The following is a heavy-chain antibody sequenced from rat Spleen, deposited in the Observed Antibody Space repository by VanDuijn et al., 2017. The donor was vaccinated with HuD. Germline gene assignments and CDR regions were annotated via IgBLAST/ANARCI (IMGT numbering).Heavy chain of an antibody. CDR1: GFIFSDHY. Sequence: EVQLVESDGGLVRPGRSLKLSCVASGFIFSDHYVAWVRQAPTKGLEWVAIINYDGRSTFYRDSVRDRFTISRDNAKSTLYLQMDSLRSEDTATYYCARHYGGYSEYVMDAWGQGASVTVSS. CDR2: INYDGRST. J-gene: IGHJ4*01. CDR3: ARHYGGYSEYVMDA. D-gene: IGHD1-11*01. V-gene: IGHV5-29*01.